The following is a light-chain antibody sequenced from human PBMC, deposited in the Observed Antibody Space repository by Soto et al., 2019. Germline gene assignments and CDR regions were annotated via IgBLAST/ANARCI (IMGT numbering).Light chain of an antibody. Sequence: LTQPASVSGSPGQSITISCTGTSSDVGSYDLVSWYQHHPGTAPKLILYEVTKRPSGVSNRFSGSKSGNTASLTISGLQTEDDSHYYCCSYANGNTLLFGGGTKVTVL. CDR3: CSYANGNTLL. CDR2: EVT. J-gene: IGLJ2*01. CDR1: SSDVGSYDL. V-gene: IGLV2-23*02.